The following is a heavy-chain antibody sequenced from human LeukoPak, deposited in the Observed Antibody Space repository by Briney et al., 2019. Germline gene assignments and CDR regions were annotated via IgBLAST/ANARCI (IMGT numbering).Heavy chain of an antibody. Sequence: SETLSLTCTVSGGSISNYYWNWIRQPPGKGLEWIGYIYYTGSTNYNPSLKSRVTMSVDTSKNQFSLNLKSVTPEDTAVYYCARSLIPEQLVLNFWGQGTLVTVSS. D-gene: IGHD6-13*01. CDR3: ARSLIPEQLVLNF. CDR1: GGSISNYY. J-gene: IGHJ4*02. V-gene: IGHV4-59*01. CDR2: IYYTGST.